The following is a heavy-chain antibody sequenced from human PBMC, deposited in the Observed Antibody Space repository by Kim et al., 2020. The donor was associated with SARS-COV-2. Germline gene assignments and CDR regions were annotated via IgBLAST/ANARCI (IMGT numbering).Heavy chain of an antibody. D-gene: IGHD6-19*01. J-gene: IGHJ6*02. Sequence: GGSLRLSCAASGFTFSSYSMNWVRQAPGKGLEWVSSISSSSSYIYYADSVKGRFTISRDNAKNSLYLQMNSLRAEDTAVYYCARESSGWYSDDYYGMDVWGQGTTVTVSS. CDR1: GFTFSSYS. CDR2: ISSSSSYI. CDR3: ARESSGWYSDDYYGMDV. V-gene: IGHV3-21*01.